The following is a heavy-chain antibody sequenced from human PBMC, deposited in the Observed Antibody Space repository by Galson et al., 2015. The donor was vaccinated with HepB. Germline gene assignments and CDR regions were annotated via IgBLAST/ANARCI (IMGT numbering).Heavy chain of an antibody. CDR2: IGPYNGNR. V-gene: IGHV1-18*01. CDR3: ARHLFSRRFGELSSY. Sequence: SVKVSCKASGYTFSSYGISWVRQAPGQELEWMGWIGPYNGNRNYVQKFQGRVTMTTDTSTNTAYMELRSLRSDDTAVYYCARHLFSRRFGELSSYWGQGTLVTVSS. D-gene: IGHD3-10*01. J-gene: IGHJ4*02. CDR1: GYTFSSYG.